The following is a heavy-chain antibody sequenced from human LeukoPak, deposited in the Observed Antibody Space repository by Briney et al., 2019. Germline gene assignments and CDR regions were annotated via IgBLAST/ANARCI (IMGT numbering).Heavy chain of an antibody. D-gene: IGHD6-13*01. CDR2: IYYSGST. Sequence: PSETLSLTCTVSGGSISSGAYYWSWVRQHPGKGLEWIGYIYYSGSTYYNPSLKSRVTISVDTSKNQFSLKLSSVTAADTAVYYCARGYSSSWHFDYWGQGTLVTVSS. CDR1: GGSISSGAYY. V-gene: IGHV4-31*03. CDR3: ARGYSSSWHFDY. J-gene: IGHJ4*02.